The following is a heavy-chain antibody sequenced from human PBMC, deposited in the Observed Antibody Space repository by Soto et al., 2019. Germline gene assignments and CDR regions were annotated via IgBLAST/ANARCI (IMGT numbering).Heavy chain of an antibody. Sequence: SVKVSCKASGGTFSSYAISWVRQAPGQGLEWMGGIIPIFGTANYAQKFQGRVTITADESTSTAYMELSSLRSEDTAVYYCAREPQAPNYYGSGSHYGMDVWGQGTTVTVSS. J-gene: IGHJ6*02. D-gene: IGHD3-10*01. CDR3: AREPQAPNYYGSGSHYGMDV. CDR2: IIPIFGTA. CDR1: GGTFSSYA. V-gene: IGHV1-69*13.